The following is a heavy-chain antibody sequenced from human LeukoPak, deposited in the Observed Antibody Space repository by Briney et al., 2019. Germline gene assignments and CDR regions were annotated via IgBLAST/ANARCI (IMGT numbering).Heavy chain of an antibody. J-gene: IGHJ6*02. CDR3: ARDEEYSDPHYYYGMDV. Sequence: SQTLSLTCTVSGGSISSGSYYWSWIRQPAGKGLEWIGRIYTSGSTSYNPSLKSRVTISVDTSKNQFSLKLSSVTAADTAVYYCARDEEYSDPHYYYGMDVWGQGTTVTVSS. CDR1: GGSISSGSYY. D-gene: IGHD1-26*01. V-gene: IGHV4-61*02. CDR2: IYTSGST.